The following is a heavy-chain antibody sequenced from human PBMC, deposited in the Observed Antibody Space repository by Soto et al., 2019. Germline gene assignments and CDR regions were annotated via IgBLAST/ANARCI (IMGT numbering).Heavy chain of an antibody. CDR2: ISYDGSNK. J-gene: IGHJ3*02. CDR3: ARDPHYPNAFDI. Sequence: QVQLVESGGGVVQPGRSLRLSCAASGFTFSSYAMHWVRQAPGKGLVWVAVISYDGSNKYYADSVKGRFTISRDNSKNTLYLQMNSLRAEDTAVYYCARDPHYPNAFDIWGQGTMVTVSS. V-gene: IGHV3-30-3*01. D-gene: IGHD3-10*01. CDR1: GFTFSSYA.